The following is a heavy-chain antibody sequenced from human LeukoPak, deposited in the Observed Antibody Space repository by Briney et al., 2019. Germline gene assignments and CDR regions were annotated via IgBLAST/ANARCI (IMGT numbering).Heavy chain of an antibody. J-gene: IGHJ4*02. V-gene: IGHV3-49*03. CDR1: GFTFGEYA. Sequence: PGGSLRLSCTASGFTFGEYAMSWFRQAPGKGLEWVGFIRSKAYGGTTEYAASVKGRFTISRDDSKSIAYLQMNSLKTEDTAVYYCTREDPQLGGFDYWGQGTLVTVSS. CDR3: TREDPQLGGFDY. D-gene: IGHD3-10*01. CDR2: IRSKAYGGTT.